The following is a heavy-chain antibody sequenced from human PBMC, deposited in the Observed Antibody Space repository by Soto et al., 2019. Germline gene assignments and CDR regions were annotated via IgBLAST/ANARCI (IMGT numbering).Heavy chain of an antibody. D-gene: IGHD1-26*01. V-gene: IGHV3-15*07. CDR3: YLRMVGATVYYFGF. CDR1: GFTSSNAW. CDR2: IKSKTDGGTT. J-gene: IGHJ4*02. Sequence: PGGSLRLSCAASGFTSSNAWMNWVRQAPGKGLEWVGRIKSKTDGGTTDYAAPVKGRFTISRDDSKNTLYLQMNSLKTEDTAVYYFYLRMVGATVYYFGFWGQGPLVPVSS.